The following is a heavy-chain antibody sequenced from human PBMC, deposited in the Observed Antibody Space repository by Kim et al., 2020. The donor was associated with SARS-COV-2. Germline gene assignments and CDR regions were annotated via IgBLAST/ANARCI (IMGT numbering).Heavy chain of an antibody. J-gene: IGHJ6*02. V-gene: IGHV1-3*01. CDR2: INAGNGNT. D-gene: IGHD6-13*01. Sequence: ASVKVSCKASGYTFTSYAMHWVRQAPGQRLEWMGWINAGNGNTKYSQKFQGRVTITRDTSASTAYMELSSLRSEDTAVYYCARQLGWGIAAAGQSTPYYYYGMDVWGQGTTVTVSS. CDR1: GYTFTSYA. CDR3: ARQLGWGIAAAGQSTPYYYYGMDV.